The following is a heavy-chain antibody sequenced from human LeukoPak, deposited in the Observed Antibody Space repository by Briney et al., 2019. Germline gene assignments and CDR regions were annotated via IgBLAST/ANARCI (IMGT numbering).Heavy chain of an antibody. CDR3: ARVDGSGSYYYYMDV. CDR2: IYHSGST. D-gene: IGHD3-10*01. J-gene: IGHJ6*03. V-gene: IGHV4-38-2*02. Sequence: SETLSLTCTVSGYSISSGYYWGWIRQPPGKGLEWIGSIYHSGSTYYNPSLKSRVTISVDTSKNQFSLKLSSVTAADTAVYYCARVDGSGSYYYYMDVWGKGTTVTVSS. CDR1: GYSISSGYY.